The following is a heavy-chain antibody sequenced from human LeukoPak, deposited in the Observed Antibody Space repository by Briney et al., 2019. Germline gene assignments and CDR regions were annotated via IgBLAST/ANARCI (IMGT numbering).Heavy chain of an antibody. CDR1: GYSFTGYY. J-gene: IGHJ2*01. CDR2: INPNSGGT. Sequence: ASVKVSCKASGYSFTGYYMHWVRQAPGQGLEWMGWINPNSGGTNYAQKFQGRVTMTRDTSITTAYMELSRLSSDDTAVYYCARHPGKVTNDWYFDLWGRGTLVTVSS. CDR3: ARHPGKVTNDWYFDL. V-gene: IGHV1-2*02. D-gene: IGHD4-23*01.